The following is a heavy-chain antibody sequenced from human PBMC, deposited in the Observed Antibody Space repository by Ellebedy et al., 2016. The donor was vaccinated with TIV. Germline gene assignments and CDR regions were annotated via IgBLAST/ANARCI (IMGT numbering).Heavy chain of an antibody. D-gene: IGHD2-2*01. V-gene: IGHV3-30*02. Sequence: GESLKISCEASGFTFSSYGIHWVRQAPGKGLEWVASISHDANNKYYADSVKGRFTISRDNSKNTLYLQMSSLRADDTAMYFCAKVPVGFCTTTPCFYLDYWGQGTRVTVSS. CDR2: ISHDANNK. CDR1: GFTFSSYG. J-gene: IGHJ4*02. CDR3: AKVPVGFCTTTPCFYLDY.